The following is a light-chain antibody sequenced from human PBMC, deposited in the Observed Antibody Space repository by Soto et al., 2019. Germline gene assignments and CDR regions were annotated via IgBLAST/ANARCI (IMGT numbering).Light chain of an antibody. Sequence: AIQLTQSPSSLSASVGDRVAITCRASHCISTLFAWYQQKPGKAPKLLIYDASSLASGVPSRFSGSGSGTDFTLTITSLQPEDFATYYCQQFYNYPRTFGRGTKVDIK. CDR3: QQFYNYPRT. J-gene: IGKJ3*01. CDR1: HCISTL. V-gene: IGKV1D-13*01. CDR2: DAS.